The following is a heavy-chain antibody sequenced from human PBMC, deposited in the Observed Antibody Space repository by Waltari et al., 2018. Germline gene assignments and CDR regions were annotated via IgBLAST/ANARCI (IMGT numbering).Heavy chain of an antibody. CDR1: GGSISSYY. CDR2: IYTSGST. D-gene: IGHD3-10*01. Sequence: QVQLQESGPGLVKPSETLSLTCTVSGGSISSYYWSWIRQPAGKGLEWIGRIYTSGSTNYNPSLKSRVTMSVDTSKNQFSLKLSSVTAADTAVYYCARWGYGSGSYPDWYFDLWGRGTLVTVSS. CDR3: ARWGYGSGSYPDWYFDL. V-gene: IGHV4-4*07. J-gene: IGHJ2*01.